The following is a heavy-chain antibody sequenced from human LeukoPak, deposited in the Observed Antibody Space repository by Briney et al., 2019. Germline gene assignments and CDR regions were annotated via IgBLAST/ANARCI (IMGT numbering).Heavy chain of an antibody. V-gene: IGHV3-48*02. CDR1: GFTLSSYG. D-gene: IGHD3-10*01. CDR2: FSASSSTI. Sequence: PGGSLRLSCAASGFTLSSYGMNWVRQAPGKGLQWVSYFSASSSTIYYADSVKGRFTISRDNAENSLYLQMNSLRDEDTAVYFCARDRSYCGYWPDVFDFWGQGTMVTVSS. CDR3: ARDRSYCGYWPDVFDF. J-gene: IGHJ3*01.